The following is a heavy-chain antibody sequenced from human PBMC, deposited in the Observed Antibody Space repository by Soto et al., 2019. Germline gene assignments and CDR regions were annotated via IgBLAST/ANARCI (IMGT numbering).Heavy chain of an antibody. Sequence: QVQLQESGPGLVKPSQTLSLTCTVSGDSISSNNNYWGWIRHPPGEGLECIGFISYRGTTSYSPSLKSRVAISLDTSKNQFSLSLSSVTAADTAVYYCARGRGYSYGLDPWGQGTLVTVSS. J-gene: IGHJ5*02. CDR1: GDSISSNNNY. V-gene: IGHV4-30-4*01. CDR3: ARGRGYSYGLDP. CDR2: ISYRGTT. D-gene: IGHD5-18*01.